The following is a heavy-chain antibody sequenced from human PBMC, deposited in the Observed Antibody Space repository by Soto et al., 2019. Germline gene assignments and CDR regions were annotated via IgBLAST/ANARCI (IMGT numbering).Heavy chain of an antibody. CDR1: GYTFTSYG. CDR3: ARYDFWSGYYNGFDP. Sequence: GASVKVSCKASGYTFTSYGISWVRQAPGQGLEWMGWISAYNGNTNYAQKLQGRVTMTTDTSTSTAYMELRSLRSDDTAVYYCARYDFWSGYYNGFDPWGQGTLVTVSS. V-gene: IGHV1-18*01. J-gene: IGHJ5*02. CDR2: ISAYNGNT. D-gene: IGHD3-3*01.